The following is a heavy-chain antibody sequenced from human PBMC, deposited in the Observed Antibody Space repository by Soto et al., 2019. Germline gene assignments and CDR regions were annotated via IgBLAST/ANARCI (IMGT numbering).Heavy chain of an antibody. CDR2: ISSTTNYI. CDR1: GFTFTRYS. V-gene: IGHV3-21*06. Sequence: GSLRLSCAASGFTFTRYSMNWVRQAPGKGLEWVSSISSTTNYIYYGDSMKGRFTISRDDAKNSLYLEMNSLRAEDTAVYYCARESEDLTSNFDYWGQGTLVTVSS. CDR3: ARESEDLTSNFDY. J-gene: IGHJ4*02.